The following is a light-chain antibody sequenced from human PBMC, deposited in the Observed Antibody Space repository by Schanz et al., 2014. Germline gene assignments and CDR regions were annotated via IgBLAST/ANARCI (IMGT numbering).Light chain of an antibody. CDR1: QGINSY. J-gene: IGKJ1*01. CDR2: RAS. CDR3: QQYNSYSPT. Sequence: DIQMTQSPSTLSASVGDRVTITCRASQGINSYLAWYQQKPGKAPKLLIYRASGLEGGVPSRFSGSGSGTEFTLTISSLQPDDFATYYCQQYNSYSPTFGQGTKVEIK. V-gene: IGKV1-5*03.